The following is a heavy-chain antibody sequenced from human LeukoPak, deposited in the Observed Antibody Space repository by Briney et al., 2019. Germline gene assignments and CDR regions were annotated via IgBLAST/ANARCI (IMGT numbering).Heavy chain of an antibody. V-gene: IGHV4-59*01. D-gene: IGHD3-22*01. CDR3: ARDGLYYDSSGYSDY. CDR2: IYYSGST. CDR1: GGSISSYY. J-gene: IGHJ4*02. Sequence: QPSETLSLTCTVSGGSISSYYWSWIRQPPGKGLEWIGYIYYSGSTNYNPSLKSRVTISVDTSKNQFSLRLSSVTAADTAVYYCARDGLYYDSSGYSDYWGQGTLVTVSS.